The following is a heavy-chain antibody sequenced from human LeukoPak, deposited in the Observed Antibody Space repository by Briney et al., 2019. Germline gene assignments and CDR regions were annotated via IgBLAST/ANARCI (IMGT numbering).Heavy chain of an antibody. CDR2: ISYDGSSK. CDR1: GFTFSSYG. V-gene: IGHV3-30*18. CDR3: AKDLLSI. Sequence: SGGSLRLSCAASGFTFSSYGMHWVRQAPGKGLEWVAFISYDGSSKNYADSVKGRFTISRDNSKNTLYLQMNSLRPEDTAVYYCAKDLLSIWGQGTLVTVSS. J-gene: IGHJ4*02. D-gene: IGHD3-3*02.